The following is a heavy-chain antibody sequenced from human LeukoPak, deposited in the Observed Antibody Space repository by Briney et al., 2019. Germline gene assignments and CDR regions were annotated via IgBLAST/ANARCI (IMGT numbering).Heavy chain of an antibody. J-gene: IGHJ4*02. CDR3: ARENDDSSGYYTGNYFDY. V-gene: IGHV4-31*03. CDR2: IYYSGST. CDR1: GGSISSGGYY. D-gene: IGHD3-22*01. Sequence: SETLSLTCTVSGGSISSGGYYWSWIRQHPGKGLEWIGYIYYSGSTYYNPSLKSRATISVDTSKNQFSLKLSSVTAADTAVHYCARENDDSSGYYTGNYFDYWGQGTLVTVSS.